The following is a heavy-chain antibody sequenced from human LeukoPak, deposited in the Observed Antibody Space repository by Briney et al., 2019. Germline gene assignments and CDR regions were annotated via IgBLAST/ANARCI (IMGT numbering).Heavy chain of an antibody. Sequence: SETLSLTCPVSGGSISSYYWSWIRQPPGKGLEWIGNIYFSGSTNYNPSLKSRVTISVDTSKNQFSLKLSSVTAADTAVYYCARKRYFDWLIDYWGQGTLVTVSS. CDR1: GGSISSYY. CDR3: ARKRYFDWLIDY. V-gene: IGHV4-59*01. D-gene: IGHD3-9*01. CDR2: IYFSGST. J-gene: IGHJ4*02.